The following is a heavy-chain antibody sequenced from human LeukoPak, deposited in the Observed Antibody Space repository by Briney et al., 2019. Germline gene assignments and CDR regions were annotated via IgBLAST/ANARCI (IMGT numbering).Heavy chain of an antibody. J-gene: IGHJ4*02. V-gene: IGHV4-59*01. D-gene: IGHD5-12*01. CDR3: ARASGYDHRFDY. Sequence: PSETLSLTCTVSGGSISTSYWNWVRQPPGKGLEWIGYILYSGSTNYNPSLESRVTISVDTSKNQFSLKLTSVTAADTAVYYCARASGYDHRFDYWGQGTPVTVSS. CDR1: GGSISTSY. CDR2: ILYSGST.